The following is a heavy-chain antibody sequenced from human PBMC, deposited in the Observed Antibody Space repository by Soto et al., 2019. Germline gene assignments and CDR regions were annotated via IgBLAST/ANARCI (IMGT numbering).Heavy chain of an antibody. Sequence: QVQLVESGGGVVQPGRSLRLSCAASGFTISNYGMHWVRQAPGKGLEWVAVISYDGTITYYADSVKGRFTISRDNSKNTLYLQMNSLRTEDTAVYYCVTTRVGPCSSSICFSGIFDGMDVWGQGTTVTVSS. D-gene: IGHD2-2*01. J-gene: IGHJ6*02. CDR3: VTTRVGPCSSSICFSGIFDGMDV. V-gene: IGHV3-30-3*01. CDR2: ISYDGTIT. CDR1: GFTISNYG.